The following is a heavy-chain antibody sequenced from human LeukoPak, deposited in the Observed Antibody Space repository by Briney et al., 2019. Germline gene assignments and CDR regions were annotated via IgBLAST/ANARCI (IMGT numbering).Heavy chain of an antibody. D-gene: IGHD6-6*01. CDR2: ISSSGSTI. J-gene: IGHJ4*02. Sequence: GGSMRLSCVASAFSFSSYEMNWVSQAPGGGLEWVSYISSSGSTIYYADSVNGRLTIARDNDKNSLYLQMNSLRAEDTAVYYCARGEYSSSSTGDYGGRGTRDTVSA. CDR3: ARGEYSSSSTGDY. CDR1: AFSFSSYE. V-gene: IGHV3-48*03.